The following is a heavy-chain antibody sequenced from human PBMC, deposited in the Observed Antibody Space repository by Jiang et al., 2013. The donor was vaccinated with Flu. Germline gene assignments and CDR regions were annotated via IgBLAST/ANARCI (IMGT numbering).Heavy chain of an antibody. CDR3: ARHEAPYDYVWGSYRYLTYYYYYGMDV. D-gene: IGHD3-16*02. V-gene: IGHV4-59*08. CDR1: GGSISSYY. CDR2: IYYSGST. Sequence: SETLSLTCTVSGGSISSYYWSWIRQSPGKGLEWIGYIYYSGSTNYNPSLKSRVTISVDTSKNQFSLKLSSVTAADTAVYYCARHEAPYDYVWGSYRYLTYYYYYGMDVWGKGTTVTVSS. J-gene: IGHJ6*04.